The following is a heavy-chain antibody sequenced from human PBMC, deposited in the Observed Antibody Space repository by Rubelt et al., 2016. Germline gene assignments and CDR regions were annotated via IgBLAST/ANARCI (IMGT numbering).Heavy chain of an antibody. V-gene: IGHV4-34*01. CDR3: ARHSHNCSSTSCGLNWFDP. CDR2: IYYSGST. CDR1: GGSFSGYY. J-gene: IGHJ5*02. Sequence: QVQLQQWGAGLLKPSETLSLTCAVYGGSFSGYYWSWIRQPPGKGLEWIGSIYYSGSTYYNPALKSRVTISVDTSKNQFSRKLSSVTAADTAVYYCARHSHNCSSTSCGLNWFDPWGQGTLVTVSS. D-gene: IGHD2-2*01.